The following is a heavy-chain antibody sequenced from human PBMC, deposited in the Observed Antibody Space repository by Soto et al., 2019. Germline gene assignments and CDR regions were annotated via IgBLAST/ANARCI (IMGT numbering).Heavy chain of an antibody. CDR1: GYTFTSYY. D-gene: IGHD5-18*01. Sequence: ASVKVSCKASGYTFTSYYMHWVRQAPGQGLEWMGIIDPSGGTTNYAQKFQGRVTMTRDTSTSTVYMELSSLGSEDTAVYYCASQSVDTTMVQHDAFDIWGQGTMVTVSS. CDR2: IDPSGGTT. J-gene: IGHJ3*02. CDR3: ASQSVDTTMVQHDAFDI. V-gene: IGHV1-46*03.